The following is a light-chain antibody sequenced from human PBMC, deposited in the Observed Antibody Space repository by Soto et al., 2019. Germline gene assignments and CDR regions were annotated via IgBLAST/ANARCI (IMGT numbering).Light chain of an antibody. CDR1: QGVSSY. J-gene: IGKJ1*01. CDR2: AAS. CDR3: QQYYIYPWT. V-gene: IGKV1-8*01. Sequence: AIRMTQSPSSFSASTGDRVTITCRASQGVSSYLAWYQQKPGQAPKLLIYAASTLQSGVPSRSSGSGSGTDFTLTISCLQSEDFATYYCQQYYIYPWTFGQGTKVEIK.